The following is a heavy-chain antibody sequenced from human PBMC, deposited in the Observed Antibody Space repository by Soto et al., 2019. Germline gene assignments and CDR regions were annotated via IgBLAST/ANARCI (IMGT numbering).Heavy chain of an antibody. CDR1: GGSISSGGYY. V-gene: IGHV4-31*03. CDR3: ARVPYYYDSSGGPYYFDY. D-gene: IGHD3-22*01. J-gene: IGHJ4*02. CDR2: IYYSGST. Sequence: SETLSLTCTVSGGSISSGGYYWSWIRQHPGKGLEWIGYIYYSGSTYYNPSLKSRVTISVDTSKNQFSLKLSSVTAADTAVYYCARVPYYYDSSGGPYYFDYWGQGTLVTVSS.